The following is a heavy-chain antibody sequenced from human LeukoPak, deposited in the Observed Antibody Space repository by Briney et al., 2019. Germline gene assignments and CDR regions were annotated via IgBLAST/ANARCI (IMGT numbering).Heavy chain of an antibody. V-gene: IGHV4-59*08. Sequence: PSETLSLTCAVSGVSINSHYWSWIRQSPATGLEWIGHISDKGTTKYNPSLKSRVIIWADTSKNHLSLNLTSVLAADTAIYYCARRDAGWNYCDYWGQGILVTVSS. J-gene: IGHJ4*02. CDR3: ARRDAGWNYCDY. CDR2: ISDKGTT. D-gene: IGHD6-19*01. CDR1: GVSINSHY.